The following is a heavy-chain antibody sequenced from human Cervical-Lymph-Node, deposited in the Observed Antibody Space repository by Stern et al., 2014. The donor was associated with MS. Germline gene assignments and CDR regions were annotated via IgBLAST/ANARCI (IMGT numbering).Heavy chain of an antibody. V-gene: IGHV3-21*01. CDR3: ASVAVAGTGDQHYYYGLDV. Sequence: EVQLVESGGGLVTPGGSLRLSCAASGFTFRTYTMNWVRQAPGKGLEWISSIRARSADINYADSVKGRFTISRDNAKKSLFLQMNSLRVEDTAVYYCASVAVAGTGDQHYYYGLDVWGQGTTVTVSS. J-gene: IGHJ6*02. CDR1: GFTFRTYT. D-gene: IGHD6-19*01. CDR2: IRARSADI.